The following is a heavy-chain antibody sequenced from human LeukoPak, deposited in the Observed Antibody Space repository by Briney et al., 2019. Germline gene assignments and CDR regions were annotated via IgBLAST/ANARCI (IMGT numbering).Heavy chain of an antibody. CDR1: GFTFSSYA. Sequence: PGGSLRLSCAASGFTFSSYAMSWVRQAPGEGLEWVSAISASGDSTYYAGSVKGRFTISRDNSKNTLYLQMNGLRAEVTDVYYCAKEGEQRTSSRWSGIDYWGQGALVTVSS. J-gene: IGHJ4*02. D-gene: IGHD6-13*01. CDR3: AKEGEQRTSSRWSGIDY. V-gene: IGHV3-23*01. CDR2: ISASGDST.